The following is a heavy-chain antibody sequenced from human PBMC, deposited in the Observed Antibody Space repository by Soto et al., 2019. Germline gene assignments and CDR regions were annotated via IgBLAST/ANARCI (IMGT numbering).Heavy chain of an antibody. J-gene: IGHJ4*02. CDR2: IKEDGSDK. V-gene: IGHV3-7*01. Sequence: GGSLRLSCAASGFTFSRQWMTWVRQAPGKGLEWVASIKEDGSDKYYVDSVKGRFTISRDNAKNSLYLQMNSLKVEDTAVYYCARRPVHYGDYPDYWGQGTLVTVSS. D-gene: IGHD4-17*01. CDR3: ARRPVHYGDYPDY. CDR1: GFTFSRQW.